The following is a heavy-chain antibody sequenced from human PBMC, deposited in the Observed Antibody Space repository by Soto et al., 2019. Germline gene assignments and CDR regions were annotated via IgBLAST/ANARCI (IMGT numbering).Heavy chain of an antibody. V-gene: IGHV4-31*03. Sequence: QVQLQESGPGLVKPSQTLSLTCTVSGGSISSGGYYWSWIRQHPGKGLEWIGYIYYSGRTYYNPSHKSRVTISGDTSKNKFSLELSSVPAAATAVYYCARDRPDYYDSSGYDYCGRGTLVTLS. D-gene: IGHD3-22*01. CDR3: ARDRPDYYDSSGYDY. J-gene: IGHJ4*02. CDR2: IYYSGRT. CDR1: GGSISSGGYY.